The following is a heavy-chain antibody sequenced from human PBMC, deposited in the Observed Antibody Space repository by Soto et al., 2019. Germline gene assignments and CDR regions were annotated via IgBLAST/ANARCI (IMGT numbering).Heavy chain of an antibody. CDR2: IYYSGST. CDR1: GGSITGDGYY. D-gene: IGHD4-17*01. V-gene: IGHV4-31*03. Sequence: QVQLQESGPGLVKPSQTLSLTCTVSGGSITGDGYYWSWIRQHPGKGLEWIAYIYYSGSTYYNPSLKSRVTMSVDTSKNQFSLKLSSVTAADTAVYYCARVNRPNSGDFAFDYWGQGTLVTVSA. J-gene: IGHJ4*02. CDR3: ARVNRPNSGDFAFDY.